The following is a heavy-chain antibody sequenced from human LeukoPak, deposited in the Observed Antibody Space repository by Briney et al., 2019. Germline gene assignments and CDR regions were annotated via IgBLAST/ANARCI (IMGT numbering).Heavy chain of an antibody. CDR1: GFTFSSYS. D-gene: IGHD3/OR15-3a*01. CDR3: ARQTGSGLFILP. V-gene: IGHV3-21*01. Sequence: PGGSLRLSYAASGFTFSSYSMNWVRQAPGKGLEWVSSISSSSSYIYYADSVKGRFTISRDNAKNSLYLQMNSLRAEDTAVYYCARQTGSGLFILPGGQGTLVTVSS. CDR2: ISSSSSYI. J-gene: IGHJ4*02.